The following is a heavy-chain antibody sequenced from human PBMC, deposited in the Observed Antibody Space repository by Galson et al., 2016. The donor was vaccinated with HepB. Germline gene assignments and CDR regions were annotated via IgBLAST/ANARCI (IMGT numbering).Heavy chain of an antibody. J-gene: IGHJ4*02. V-gene: IGHV3-23*01. D-gene: IGHD3-10*01. CDR3: AKAPYGSGTYGLDY. Sequence: SLRLSCAASGFTFRNYWMSWVRQAPGKGLEWVSGISAGGGSTFYADSVKGRFTISRDNSKNTLYLQMNSLRAEDTAQYYCAKAPYGSGTYGLDYWGRGTLITVSS. CDR2: ISAGGGST. CDR1: GFTFRNYW.